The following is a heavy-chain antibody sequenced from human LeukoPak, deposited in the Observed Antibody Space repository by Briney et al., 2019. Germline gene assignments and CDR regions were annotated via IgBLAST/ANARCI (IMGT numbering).Heavy chain of an antibody. V-gene: IGHV4-34*01. CDR3: ARVGWIGGGY. Sequence: SETLSLTCAVYGGSFSGYYWSWIRQPPGKWLEWIGEINHSGSTNYNPSLKSRVTISVDTPKNQFSLKLSSVTAADTAVYYCARVGWIGGGYWGQGTLVTVSS. D-gene: IGHD2-2*03. CDR2: INHSGST. CDR1: GGSFSGYY. J-gene: IGHJ4*02.